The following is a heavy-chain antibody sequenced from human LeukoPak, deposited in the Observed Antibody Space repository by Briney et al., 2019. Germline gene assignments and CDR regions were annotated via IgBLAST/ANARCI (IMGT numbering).Heavy chain of an antibody. CDR1: GFTFSTYG. D-gene: IGHD2-8*01. V-gene: IGHV3-30*02. J-gene: IGHJ4*02. CDR3: AKRIMATNYFDS. Sequence: GGSLRLSCAASGFTFSTYGMHWVRQAPGKGLEWVAFLRHDGNNKYYADSVKSRFTISRDISKNTLFLQMNDLRAEDTAVYYCAKRIMATNYFDSWGQGTLVTVSS. CDR2: LRHDGNNK.